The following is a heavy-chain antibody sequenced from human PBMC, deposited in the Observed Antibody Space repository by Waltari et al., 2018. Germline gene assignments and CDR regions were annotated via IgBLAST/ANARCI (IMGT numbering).Heavy chain of an antibody. J-gene: IGHJ6*02. CDR2: IYSGGST. CDR1: GFTVSSNY. Sequence: EVQLVESGGGLVQPGGSLRLSCAASGFTVSSNYMSWVRQAPGKGLDWVSVIYSGGSTYYADSVKGRFTISRDNSKNTLYLQMNSLRAEDTAVYYCARDREAPFCMDVWGQGTTVTVSS. V-gene: IGHV3-66*02. CDR3: ARDREAPFCMDV.